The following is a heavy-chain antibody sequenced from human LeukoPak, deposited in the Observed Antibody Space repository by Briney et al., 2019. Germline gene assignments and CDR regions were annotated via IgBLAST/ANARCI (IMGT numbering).Heavy chain of an antibody. Sequence: ASVKVSYKPSVYTFITYDMNWVRQAPGQELEWMGIIKPSGGSASYAKKFQGRVTMTRDTSTSTVYMELSSLRSEDTAVYYCAREGGSGSYSYHFDFWGQGAPLTVSS. D-gene: IGHD1-26*01. CDR3: AREGGSGSYSYHFDF. J-gene: IGHJ4*02. CDR1: VYTFITYD. V-gene: IGHV1-46*01. CDR2: IKPSGGSA.